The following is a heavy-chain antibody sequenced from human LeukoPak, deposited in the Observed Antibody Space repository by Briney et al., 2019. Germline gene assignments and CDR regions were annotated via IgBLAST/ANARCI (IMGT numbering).Heavy chain of an antibody. CDR2: TSSGGQTT. CDR1: GFSFNVHH. J-gene: IGHJ5*01. CDR3: ARDQGVNSGWFDS. Sequence: PGGSLRLSCAASGFSFNVHHMAWTRQAPGKGLQWVAYTSSGGQTTYYADSVRGRFTISRDNGRGSLSLEMNSLRVDDTAVYYCARDQGVNSGWFDSWGQGTLVT. V-gene: IGHV3-11*04. D-gene: IGHD3-10*01.